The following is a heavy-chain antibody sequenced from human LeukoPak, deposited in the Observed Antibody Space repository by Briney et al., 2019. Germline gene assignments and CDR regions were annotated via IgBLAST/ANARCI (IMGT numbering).Heavy chain of an antibody. Sequence: ASVKVSCKASGYTFTFYYMHWVRQAPGQGLEWMGIINPAGGSTTYAQKFQGRLTMTRDTSTSTVSMELSSLKSEDTALYYCAGGSGSPDYWGQGTLSPSPQ. CDR2: INPAGGST. D-gene: IGHD1-26*01. V-gene: IGHV1-46*01. J-gene: IGHJ4*02. CDR3: AGGSGSPDY. CDR1: GYTFTFYY.